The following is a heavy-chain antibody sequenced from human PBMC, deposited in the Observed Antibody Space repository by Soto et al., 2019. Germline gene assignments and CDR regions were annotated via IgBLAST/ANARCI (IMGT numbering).Heavy chain of an antibody. Sequence: SETLSLTCTVSGGSISSYYWSWIRQPPGKGLEWIGYIYYSGSTNYNPSLKSRVTISVDTSKNHFSLKLGSVTAADTAVYYCARGDCSGGSCYTPPIYYYYYYMDVWGKGTTVTVSS. V-gene: IGHV4-59*01. D-gene: IGHD2-15*01. J-gene: IGHJ6*03. CDR1: GGSISSYY. CDR2: IYYSGST. CDR3: ARGDCSGGSCYTPPIYYYYYYMDV.